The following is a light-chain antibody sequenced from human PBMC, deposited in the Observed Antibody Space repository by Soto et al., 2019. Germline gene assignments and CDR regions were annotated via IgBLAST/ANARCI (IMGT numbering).Light chain of an antibody. V-gene: IGLV3-1*01. CDR2: QDS. J-gene: IGLJ2*01. CDR1: KLGDKY. CDR3: QAWDSSSVV. Sequence: SYELTQPPSVSVSPGQTASITFSGDKLGDKYACWYQQKPGQSPVLVIYQDSKRPSGIPVRFSGSNSGNTATLTISGTQAIDEADYYCQAWDSSSVVFGGGTKLTVL.